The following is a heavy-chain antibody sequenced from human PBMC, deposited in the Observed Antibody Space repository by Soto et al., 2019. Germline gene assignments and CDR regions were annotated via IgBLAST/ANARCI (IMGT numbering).Heavy chain of an antibody. CDR1: GGSISSYY. V-gene: IGHV4-59*01. D-gene: IGHD5-18*01. CDR3: ARVRGYSYGYGSFDY. CDR2: IYYSGRT. Sequence: PSETLSLTCTVSGGSISSYYWSWIRQPPGKGLKWIGYIYYSGRTNYNPSIKSRDTKSEDKSKNQYSQKQSSMTAADTNRNYCARVRGYSYGYGSFDYWGQGTLVTVS. J-gene: IGHJ4*02.